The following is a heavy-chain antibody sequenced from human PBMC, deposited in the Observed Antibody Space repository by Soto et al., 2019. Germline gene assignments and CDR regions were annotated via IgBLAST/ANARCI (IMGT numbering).Heavy chain of an antibody. D-gene: IGHD3-3*01. CDR3: AAVPPEWIYGMDV. CDR2: IVVGSGNT. Sequence: SVKVSCKASGFTFTSSAVQWVRQARGQRLEWIGWIVVGSGNTNYAQKFQERVTITRDMSTSTAYMELSSLRSEDTAVYYCAAVPPEWIYGMDVWGQGTTVTVSS. V-gene: IGHV1-58*01. J-gene: IGHJ6*02. CDR1: GFTFTSSA.